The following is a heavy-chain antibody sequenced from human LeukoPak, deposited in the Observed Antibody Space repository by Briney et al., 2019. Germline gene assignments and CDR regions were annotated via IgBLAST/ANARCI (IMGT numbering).Heavy chain of an antibody. V-gene: IGHV1-2*02. CDR3: ARDYGGFCTSDNCYRTIFDY. D-gene: IGHD2-2*02. J-gene: IGHJ4*02. CDR2: INPNSGGA. CDR1: GYTFTGYY. Sequence: ASVKVSCKASGYTFTGYYMHWVRQAPGQGLEWMGWINPNSGGANYAQKFQGRVTITRDTSISTAYMDLSSLRSDDTAVYYCARDYGGFCTSDNCYRTIFDYWGQGTLVTVSS.